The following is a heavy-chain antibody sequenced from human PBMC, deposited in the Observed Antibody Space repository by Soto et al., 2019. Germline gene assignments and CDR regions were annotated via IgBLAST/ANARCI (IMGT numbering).Heavy chain of an antibody. D-gene: IGHD3-10*01. CDR2: IYNGGTYS. CDR1: GFIFKMYW. Sequence: QAGGSLRLSCAASGFIFKMYWMHWVRQSPGKGLVWISRIYNGGTYSDYADSVRGRFTISRDNVNDTLYLQMNNLRAEDSGLYYCTRGPRPISTGTGAYWGQGTQVTVSS. J-gene: IGHJ4*02. V-gene: IGHV3-74*01. CDR3: TRGPRPISTGTGAY.